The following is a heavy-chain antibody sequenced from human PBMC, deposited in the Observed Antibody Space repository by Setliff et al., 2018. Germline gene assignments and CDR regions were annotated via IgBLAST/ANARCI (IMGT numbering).Heavy chain of an antibody. V-gene: IGHV3-30-3*01. Sequence: PGGSLRLSCAASGFTISYYAIHWVRQAPGKGLEWVAVSRYAENYQYYADSVKGRFTISRDNSKNTLYLQMNSLRAEDTAVYYCARDREDIVVVPAPMGRGVDYESSYYYHYMDVWGKGTTVTVSS. CDR3: ARDREDIVVVPAPMGRGVDYESSYYYHYMDV. CDR1: GFTISYYA. CDR2: SRYAENYQ. J-gene: IGHJ6*03. D-gene: IGHD2-2*01.